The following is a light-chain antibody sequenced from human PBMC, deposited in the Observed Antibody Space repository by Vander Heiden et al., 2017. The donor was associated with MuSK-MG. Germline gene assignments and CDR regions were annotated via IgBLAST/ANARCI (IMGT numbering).Light chain of an antibody. CDR2: AAS. Sequence: IQLTQSPSFLSASVGDRVTITCRASQGIGSYLAWYQQKPGQAPKLLIYAASTLQSGVPSRFSGSGSGTEFTLTISRLQPEDFATYYCQQLSSVPLTFGGGTKVEIK. J-gene: IGKJ4*01. CDR1: QGIGSY. CDR3: QQLSSVPLT. V-gene: IGKV1-9*01.